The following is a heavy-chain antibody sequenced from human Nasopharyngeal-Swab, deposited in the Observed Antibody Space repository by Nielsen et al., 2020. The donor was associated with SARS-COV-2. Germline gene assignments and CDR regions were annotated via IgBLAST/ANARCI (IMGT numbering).Heavy chain of an antibody. V-gene: IGHV1-69*13. D-gene: IGHD5-18*01. CDR2: IIPIFGTA. CDR3: ARVGDTAMADAFDI. CDR1: GGTFSSYA. Sequence: SVKVSCKASGGTFSSYAISWVRQAPGQGLEWMGGIIPIFGTANYAQKFQGRVTITADESTSTAYMALSSLRSEDTAVYYCARVGDTAMADAFDIWGQGTMVTVSS. J-gene: IGHJ3*02.